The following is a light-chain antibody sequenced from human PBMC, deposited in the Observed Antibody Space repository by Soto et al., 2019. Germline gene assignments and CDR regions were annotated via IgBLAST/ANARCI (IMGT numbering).Light chain of an antibody. CDR1: QSIANY. Sequence: MQMTQSPSSLSASVGDRVTITCRASQSIANYLNWYQQKPGKAPKLLIYAASTLESGVPSRFSGSGSGTDFTLTISSLQPEDFATYYCQQSYNNPKTFGQGTKVDIK. CDR2: AAS. J-gene: IGKJ1*01. CDR3: QQSYNNPKT. V-gene: IGKV1-39*01.